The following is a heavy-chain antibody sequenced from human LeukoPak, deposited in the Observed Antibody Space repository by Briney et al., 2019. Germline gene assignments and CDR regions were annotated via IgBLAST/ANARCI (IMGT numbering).Heavy chain of an antibody. Sequence: GGSLRLSCAAPGFTFSSYGMHWVRQAPGKGLEWMAVISYDGSNKYYADSVKGRFTISRDNSKNTLYLQMNSLRAEDTAVYYCANFPRDSSGYYFDYWGQGTLVTASS. D-gene: IGHD3-22*01. CDR1: GFTFSSYG. J-gene: IGHJ4*02. V-gene: IGHV3-30*18. CDR3: ANFPRDSSGYYFDY. CDR2: ISYDGSNK.